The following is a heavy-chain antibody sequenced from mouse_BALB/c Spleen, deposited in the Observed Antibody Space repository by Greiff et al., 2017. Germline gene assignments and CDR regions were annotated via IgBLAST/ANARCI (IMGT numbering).Heavy chain of an antibody. CDR3: ARGYYGSSPFDY. V-gene: IGHV5-17*02. CDR2: ISSGSSTI. Sequence: EVKLQESGGGLVQPGGSRKLSCAASGFTFSSFGMHWVRQAPEKGLEWVAYISSGSSTIYYADTVKGRFTISRDNPKNTLFLQMTSLRSEDTAMYYCARGYYGSSPFDYWGQGTTLTVSS. CDR1: GFTFSSFG. D-gene: IGHD1-1*01. J-gene: IGHJ2*01.